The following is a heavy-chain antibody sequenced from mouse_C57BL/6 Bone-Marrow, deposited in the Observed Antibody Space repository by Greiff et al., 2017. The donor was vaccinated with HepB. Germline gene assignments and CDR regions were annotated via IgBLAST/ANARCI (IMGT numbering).Heavy chain of an antibody. J-gene: IGHJ3*01. V-gene: IGHV1-62-2*01. D-gene: IGHD1-1*01. Sequence: VQLVESGAELVKPGASVKLSCKASGYTFTEYTIHWVKQRSGQGLEWIGWFYPGSGSIKYNEKFKDKATLTADKSSSTVYMELSRLTSEDSAVYFCARHARDYYGSRGAWFAYWGQGTLVTVSA. CDR1: GYTFTEYT. CDR2: FYPGSGSI. CDR3: ARHARDYYGSRGAWFAY.